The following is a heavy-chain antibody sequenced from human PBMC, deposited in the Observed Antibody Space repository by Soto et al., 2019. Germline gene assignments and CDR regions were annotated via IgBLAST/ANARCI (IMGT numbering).Heavy chain of an antibody. CDR2: IIPIFGTT. J-gene: IGHJ4*02. CDR3: ARGLYCGGGCYSHFDY. D-gene: IGHD2-21*02. V-gene: IGHV1-69*01. Sequence: VQLVQSGAEVKKPGSSVKVSCKASGGTFSNYPFIWVRQAPGQGLDWMGGIIPIFGTTDYGQRFQGRVTITADESTTTAYMELSTLRSADTPVYYCARGLYCGGGCYSHFDYWGQGPLVTVPS. CDR1: GGTFSNYP.